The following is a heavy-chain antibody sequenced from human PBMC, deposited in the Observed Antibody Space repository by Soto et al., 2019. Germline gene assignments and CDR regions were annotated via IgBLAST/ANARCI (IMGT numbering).Heavy chain of an antibody. J-gene: IGHJ4*02. CDR1: GGTFSSYT. D-gene: IGHD3-10*01. Sequence: QVQLVQSGAEVKKPGSSVKVSCKASGGTFSSYTISWVRQAPGQGLEWMGRIIPILGIANYAQKFQGRVTITADKSTSTAYMELSSVRSEDTAVYYFPRGGEEYYFDYWGQGTLVTVSS. V-gene: IGHV1-69*02. CDR2: IIPILGIA. CDR3: PRGGEEYYFDY.